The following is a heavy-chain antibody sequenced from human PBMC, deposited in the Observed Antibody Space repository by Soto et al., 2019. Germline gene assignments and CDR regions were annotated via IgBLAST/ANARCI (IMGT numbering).Heavy chain of an antibody. Sequence: QVQLVQSGAEVKKPGASVKVSCKASGYTFTSYGISWVRQAPGQGLEWMGWISAYNGNTNYAQKLQGRVTMTTDTPTSTASMEPRSLRSDPPAVYYCARGRIVGATSPWVPWGQGTLVTVSS. V-gene: IGHV1-18*01. D-gene: IGHD1-26*01. CDR2: ISAYNGNT. CDR3: ARGRIVGATSPWVP. J-gene: IGHJ5*02. CDR1: GYTFTSYG.